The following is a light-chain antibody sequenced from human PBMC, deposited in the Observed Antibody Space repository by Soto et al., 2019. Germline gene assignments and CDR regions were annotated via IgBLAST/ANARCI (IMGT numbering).Light chain of an antibody. CDR2: EVS. V-gene: IGLV2-8*01. CDR1: SSDVGGYDY. J-gene: IGLJ1*01. CDR3: SSYAGIERD. Sequence: QSVLTQPPSASGSPGQSVTISCSGTSSDVGGYDYVSWYQQHPAKAPKLMIYEVSKRPSGVPDRFSGSKSGNTASLSVSGLQAEDEADYYCSSYAGIERDLGTGTKVTVL.